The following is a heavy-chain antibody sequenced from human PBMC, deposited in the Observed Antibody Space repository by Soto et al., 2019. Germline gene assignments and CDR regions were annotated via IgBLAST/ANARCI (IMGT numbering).Heavy chain of an antibody. J-gene: IGHJ6*03. D-gene: IGHD3-3*01. CDR2: IRSKANSYAT. V-gene: IGHV3-73*01. CDR3: TSPTDYDFWSGYQSPNYYMDV. CDR1: GFTFSSYA. Sequence: GGSLRLSCAASGFTFSSYAMHWVRQAPGKGLEWVGRIRSKANSYATAYAASVKGRFTISRDDSKNTAYLQMNSLKTEDTAVYYCTSPTDYDFWSGYQSPNYYMDVWGKGTTVTVSS.